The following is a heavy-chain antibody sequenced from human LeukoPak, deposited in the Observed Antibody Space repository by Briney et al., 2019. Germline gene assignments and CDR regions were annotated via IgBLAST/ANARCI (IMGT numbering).Heavy chain of an antibody. CDR3: ARLGVYCSGGSCYSQSNNWFDP. CDR1: GYSFTSYW. Sequence: GESLKISCKGSGYSFTSYWIGWVRQMPGKGLEWMGIIYPGDSDTSYSPSFQGQVTISADKSISTAYLQWSSLKASDTAMYYCARLGVYCSGGSCYSQSNNWFDPWGQGTLVTVSS. J-gene: IGHJ5*02. CDR2: IYPGDSDT. V-gene: IGHV5-51*01. D-gene: IGHD2-15*01.